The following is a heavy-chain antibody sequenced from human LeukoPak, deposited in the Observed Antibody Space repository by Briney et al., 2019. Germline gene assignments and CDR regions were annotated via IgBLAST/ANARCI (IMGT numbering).Heavy chain of an antibody. V-gene: IGHV4-39*01. Sequence: SETLSLTCTVSGGSISSSSYYWGWIRQPPGKGLEWIGSIYYSGSTYYNPSLKSRVTISVDTSKNQFSLELSSVTAADTAVYYCARLRTGFWSGYPQYNWFDPWGQGTLVTVSS. CDR3: ARLRTGFWSGYPQYNWFDP. CDR1: GGSISSSSYY. CDR2: IYYSGST. D-gene: IGHD3-3*01. J-gene: IGHJ5*02.